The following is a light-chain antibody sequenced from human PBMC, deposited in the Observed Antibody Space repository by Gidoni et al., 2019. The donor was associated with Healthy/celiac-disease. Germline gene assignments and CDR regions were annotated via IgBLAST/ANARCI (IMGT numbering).Light chain of an antibody. CDR3: MQALQAPWYT. J-gene: IGKJ2*01. CDR1: QSLLHSNGYNY. V-gene: IGKV2-28*01. Sequence: DIVITYSPLPLPVTPGEPASISCRSSQSLLHSNGYNYLDWYLQKPGQSPQLLIYLGSNRASGVPDMFSGSGSGTDCTLKVRRVEAEDVGVYYGMQALQAPWYTFGQGTKLEIK. CDR2: LGS.